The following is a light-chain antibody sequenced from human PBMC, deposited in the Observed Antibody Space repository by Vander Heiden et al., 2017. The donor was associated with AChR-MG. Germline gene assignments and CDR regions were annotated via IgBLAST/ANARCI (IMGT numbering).Light chain of an antibody. J-gene: IGKJ1*01. V-gene: IGKV1-39*01. CDR1: QSSSNY. Sequence: IQMTQSPSSLSASVGDRVTITCRASQSSSNYLTWYQQRPGNAPKLLIYAASTLRSGVPSRFSGSESGTDFTLTISSLQPEDSATYFCQQLNSSPWTFGEGTKVEVK. CDR2: AAS. CDR3: QQLNSSPWT.